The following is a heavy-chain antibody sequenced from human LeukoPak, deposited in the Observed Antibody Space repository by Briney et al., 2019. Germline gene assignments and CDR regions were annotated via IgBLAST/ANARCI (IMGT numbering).Heavy chain of an antibody. D-gene: IGHD6-19*01. V-gene: IGHV3-9*01. CDR1: GFTFDDYA. Sequence: GGSLRLSCAASGFTFDDYAMHWVRQAPGKGLEWVSGISWNSGSIGYADSVKGRFTISRDNAKNSLYLQMNSLRAEDTALYYCAKAKTIAVAGDFDYWGQGTLVTVSS. J-gene: IGHJ4*02. CDR2: ISWNSGSI. CDR3: AKAKTIAVAGDFDY.